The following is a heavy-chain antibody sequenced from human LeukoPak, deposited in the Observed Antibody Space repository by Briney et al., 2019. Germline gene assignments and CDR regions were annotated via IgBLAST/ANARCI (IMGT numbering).Heavy chain of an antibody. Sequence: PSETLSLTCTVSGGSVSSGSYYWSWIRQPPGKGLEWIGYTYYSGSTNYNPSLKSRVTISVDTSKNQFSLKLSSVTAADTAVYYCARDCSSTSCYTFGAFDIWGQGTMVTVSS. V-gene: IGHV4-61*01. CDR3: ARDCSSTSCYTFGAFDI. CDR2: TYYSGST. D-gene: IGHD2-2*02. CDR1: GGSVSSGSYY. J-gene: IGHJ3*02.